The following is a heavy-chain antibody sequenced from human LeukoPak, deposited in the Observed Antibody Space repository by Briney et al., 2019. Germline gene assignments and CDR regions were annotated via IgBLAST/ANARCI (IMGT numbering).Heavy chain of an antibody. Sequence: PSETLSLTCTVSGVSISSSSYYWGWIRQPPGKGLEWIGSIYYSGSTYYNPSLKSRVTISVDTSKNQFSLKLSSVTAADTAVYYCARPHNYGDYEYYFDYWGQGTLVTVPS. J-gene: IGHJ4*02. CDR2: IYYSGST. D-gene: IGHD4-17*01. CDR3: ARPHNYGDYEYYFDY. V-gene: IGHV4-39*01. CDR1: GVSISSSSYY.